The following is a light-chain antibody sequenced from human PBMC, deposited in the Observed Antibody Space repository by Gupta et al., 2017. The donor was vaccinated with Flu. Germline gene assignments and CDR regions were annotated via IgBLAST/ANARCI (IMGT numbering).Light chain of an antibody. CDR1: SSDVGGYNY. Sequence: QPALTQPASVSGSPGQSITISCTGTSSDVGGYNYVSWYQHHPGKAPKLMIYEVSNRPSGVSNRFSGSKSGNTASLTISGLQAEDEADYYCSSYTSSNSLEFGGGTKLTVL. V-gene: IGLV2-14*01. CDR2: EVS. CDR3: SSYTSSNSLE. J-gene: IGLJ3*02.